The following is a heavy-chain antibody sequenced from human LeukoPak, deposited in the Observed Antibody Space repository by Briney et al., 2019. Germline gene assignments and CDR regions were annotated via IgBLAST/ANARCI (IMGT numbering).Heavy chain of an antibody. CDR3: ARLGQITMVRGQSYYYHSMDV. CDR2: SHTSGYT. V-gene: IGHV4-4*08. J-gene: IGHJ6*02. CDR1: GASISSHY. D-gene: IGHD3-10*01. Sequence: SETLSLTCIVSGASISSHYWSWIRQPPGKGLEWIGYSHTSGYTNYNPSLQSRVTISTDISENQFSLKLTSVTAADTAVYYCARLGQITMVRGQSYYYHSMDVWAQGTTVTVSS.